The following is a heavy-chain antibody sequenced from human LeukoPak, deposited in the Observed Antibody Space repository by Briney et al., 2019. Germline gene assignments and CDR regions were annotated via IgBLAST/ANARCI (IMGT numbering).Heavy chain of an antibody. V-gene: IGHV3-15*01. CDR3: TTVGYVLRYFDWLGFDY. Sequence: GGSLRLSCAASGFTFSNAWMCWGRQAPGEGVGWVCRIKSKTDGGTTDYAAPVKGRFIISRDDSKNTLYLQMNSLKTEDTAVYYCTTVGYVLRYFDWLGFDYWGQGTLVTVSS. CDR2: IKSKTDGGTT. CDR1: GFTFSNAW. D-gene: IGHD3-9*01. J-gene: IGHJ4*02.